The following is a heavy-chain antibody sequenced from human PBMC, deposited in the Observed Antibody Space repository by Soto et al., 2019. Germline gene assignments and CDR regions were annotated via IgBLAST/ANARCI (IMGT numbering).Heavy chain of an antibody. J-gene: IGHJ4*02. D-gene: IGHD3-16*01. V-gene: IGHV4-30-4*01. CDR2: ISYSGTA. CDR3: VGGPNPAFFDD. CDR1: GGSISRRNFY. Sequence: QVQLQESGPGLVRPSQTLSLSCTVSGGSISRRNFYWTWIRQRPGEGLEWIGCISYSGTAFYKPSLQSRLTISVDTSKNQYSLKVTSVTAADTAINYCVGGPNPAFFDDWGQGSLVTVSS.